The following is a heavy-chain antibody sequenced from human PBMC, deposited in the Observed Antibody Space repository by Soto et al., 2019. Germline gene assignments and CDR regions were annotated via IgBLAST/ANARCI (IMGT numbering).Heavy chain of an antibody. CDR2: ISSSSSYI. Sequence: GGSLRLSCAASGFTFSSYGMHWVRQAPGKGLEWVSSISSSSSYIYYADSVKGRFTISRDDAKNSLYLQMNSLRAEDTAVYYCASHDYGDYGIDYWGQGTLVTVSS. V-gene: IGHV3-21*01. CDR3: ASHDYGDYGIDY. J-gene: IGHJ4*02. CDR1: GFTFSSYG. D-gene: IGHD4-17*01.